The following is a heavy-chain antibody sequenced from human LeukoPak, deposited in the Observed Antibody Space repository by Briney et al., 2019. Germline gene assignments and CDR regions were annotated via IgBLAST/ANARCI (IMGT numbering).Heavy chain of an antibody. V-gene: IGHV3-74*01. CDR1: VFIFIDYW. CDR2: INPDGTAT. CDR3: ARSLPGLDV. Sequence: PGGCLGLSCEISVFIFIDYWMHWVSHVPGKGPVWVSRINPDGTATNYADSVKGRFIISRDNAKNTLYLQMNSLRVEDTAMYYCARSLPGLDVWGQGTTVTVSS. J-gene: IGHJ6*02.